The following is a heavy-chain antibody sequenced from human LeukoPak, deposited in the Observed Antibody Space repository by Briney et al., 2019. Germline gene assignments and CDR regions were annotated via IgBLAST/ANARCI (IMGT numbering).Heavy chain of an antibody. Sequence: GGSLRLSCAASGFTFSSYGMHWVRQAPGKGLEWVAVMWYDGSNKYYADSVKGRFTISRDNSKNTLYLQMNSLRAEDTAVYYCAKNRRGYSYGSPLTLPDSWGQETLAPSPQ. J-gene: IGHJ4*02. D-gene: IGHD5-18*01. CDR3: AKNRRGYSYGSPLTLPDS. CDR1: GFTFSSYG. CDR2: MWYDGSNK. V-gene: IGHV3-33*06.